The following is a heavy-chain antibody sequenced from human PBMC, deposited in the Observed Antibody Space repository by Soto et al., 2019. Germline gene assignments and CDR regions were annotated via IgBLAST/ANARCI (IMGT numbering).Heavy chain of an antibody. J-gene: IGHJ6*03. Sequence: QVQLQESGPGLVKPSETLSLTCTVSGGSITSSSYYWGWIRQPPGKGLLWIGSIYYSGSTYYNTSLKRRVTIPVDTSNSQLSLKLSSVTAADTAVYYCARHSSSSWSYYYYMDVWGKGTTVTVSS. CDR3: ARHSSSSWSYYYYMDV. V-gene: IGHV4-39*01. CDR1: GGSITSSSYY. D-gene: IGHD6-13*01. CDR2: IYYSGST.